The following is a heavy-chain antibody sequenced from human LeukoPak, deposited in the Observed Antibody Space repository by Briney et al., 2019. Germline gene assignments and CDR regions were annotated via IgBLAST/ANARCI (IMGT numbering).Heavy chain of an antibody. V-gene: IGHV3-74*01. D-gene: IGHD5-12*01. CDR2: INSDGSST. J-gene: IGHJ6*03. CDR3: ARGVDNYYYYYMDV. Sequence: QPGGSLRLSCAASGFTFSSYWMHWVRQAPGKGLVWVSRINSDGSSTSYADSVKGRFTISRDNAKNTLYLQMNSLRAEDTAVYYCARGVDNYYYYYMDVWGKGTTVTISS. CDR1: GFTFSSYW.